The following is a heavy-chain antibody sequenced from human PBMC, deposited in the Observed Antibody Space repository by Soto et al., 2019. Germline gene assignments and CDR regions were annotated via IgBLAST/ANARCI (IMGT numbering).Heavy chain of an antibody. V-gene: IGHV3-23*01. D-gene: IGHD1-26*01. CDR2: ISAGGDNR. CDR3: AKESGDRRPFDY. Sequence: GGSLRLSCAASGFTFGSYGMNWVRQAPGKGLEWVSAISAGGDNRYYADSVKGRITISRDNSENTLYLQMNSLRAEDTAVYYCAKESGDRRPFDYWGQGTLVTVS. J-gene: IGHJ4*02. CDR1: GFTFGSYG.